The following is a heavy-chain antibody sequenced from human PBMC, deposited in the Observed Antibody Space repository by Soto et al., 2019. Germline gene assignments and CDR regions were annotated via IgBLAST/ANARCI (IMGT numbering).Heavy chain of an antibody. CDR1: GWSFSGYY. D-gene: IGHD2-8*02. CDR2: INHSGST. Sequence: SETLSLTCAVYGWSFSGYYWTWIPQPPGTGLEWIGEINHSGSTNYNPSLKSRVTISVDTSKNQFSLKLTSVTAADTAVYYCARDKITGLFDYWGQGTLVTVSS. J-gene: IGHJ4*02. V-gene: IGHV4-34*01. CDR3: ARDKITGLFDY.